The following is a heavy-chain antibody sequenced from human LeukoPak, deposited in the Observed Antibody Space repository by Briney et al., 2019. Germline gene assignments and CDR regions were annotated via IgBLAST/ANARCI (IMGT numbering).Heavy chain of an antibody. Sequence: PWETLSLTCVVSGGVDRDGYWSWIRQSAARGLEGMGRIRHSYYTNYNPSLKSRVAMSIDTSKNQLSMKLRSVTAADTAVYYCARDRRQQSSFYYNMDVWGKGTTVIVSS. D-gene: IGHD4-11*01. CDR2: IRHSYYT. V-gene: IGHV4-4*07. CDR1: GGVDRDGY. J-gene: IGHJ6*03. CDR3: ARDRRQQSSFYYNMDV.